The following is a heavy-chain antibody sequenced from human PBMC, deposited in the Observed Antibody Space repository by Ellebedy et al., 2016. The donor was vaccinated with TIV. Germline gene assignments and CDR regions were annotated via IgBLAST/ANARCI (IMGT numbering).Heavy chain of an antibody. J-gene: IGHJ4*02. CDR3: ARGRNCVSSGCYGAYFDN. CDR1: GGSISGHF. Sequence: SETLSLTCTVSGGSISGHFWSWIRQSPGKGLEWIGYSHYSGATTYNPSLNSRVTVTIDTSKNQFSLQLSSLTPEDTAVYYCARGRNCVSSGCYGAYFDNWGQGTLVTVSS. D-gene: IGHD2-2*01. V-gene: IGHV4-59*11. CDR2: SHYSGAT.